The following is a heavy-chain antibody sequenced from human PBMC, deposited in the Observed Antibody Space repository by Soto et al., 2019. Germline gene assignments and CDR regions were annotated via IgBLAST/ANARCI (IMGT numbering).Heavy chain of an antibody. J-gene: IGHJ6*02. Sequence: PGWSLRLSCASSVFTFISYAMHWVRQAPGKGLEWVAVISYDGSNKYYADSVKGRFTISRDNSKNTLYLQMNSLRAEDTAVYYCARAEFITIFGVVTRGYYGMDVWGQGTTVTVSS. D-gene: IGHD3-3*01. CDR3: ARAEFITIFGVVTRGYYGMDV. CDR2: ISYDGSNK. CDR1: VFTFISYA. V-gene: IGHV3-30-3*01.